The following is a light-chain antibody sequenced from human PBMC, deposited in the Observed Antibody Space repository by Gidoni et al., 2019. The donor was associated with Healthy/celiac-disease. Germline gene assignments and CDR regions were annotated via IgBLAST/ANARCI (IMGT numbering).Light chain of an antibody. CDR3: AAWDDSLNGHAV. CDR1: SSNIGSNT. V-gene: IGLV1-44*01. Sequence: HSVLTPPPSASGTPGREVTISCSGSSSNIGSNTVNWYQQLPGTAPKLLIYSNNQRPSGVPDRFSGSKSGTSASLAISGLQSEDEADYYCAAWDDSLNGHAVFGGGTQLTVL. J-gene: IGLJ7*01. CDR2: SNN.